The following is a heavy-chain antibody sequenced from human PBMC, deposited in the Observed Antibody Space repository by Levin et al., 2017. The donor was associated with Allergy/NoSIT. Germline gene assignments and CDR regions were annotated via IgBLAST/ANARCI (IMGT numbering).Heavy chain of an antibody. CDR1: GASISSYH. CDR3: ARDRVVASSGTYYYYGMAV. Sequence: SQTLSLTCLVSGASISSYHWSWIRQPPGKGLEWIGYIYYSGSTNYNPSLKSRVTMSVDTSRNQFSLTLNSVTAADTAVYYCARDRVVASSGTYYYYGMAVWGQGTTVTVSS. V-gene: IGHV4-59*01. D-gene: IGHD2-15*01. CDR2: IYYSGST. J-gene: IGHJ6*02.